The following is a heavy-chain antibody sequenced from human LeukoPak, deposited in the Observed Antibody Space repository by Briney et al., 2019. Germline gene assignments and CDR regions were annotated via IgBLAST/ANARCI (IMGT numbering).Heavy chain of an antibody. Sequence: GGSLRLSCAASGFTFSTYSMNWVRQAPGKGLEWVSSITGSSTYIYYSDSLRGRFTISRDNAKNSVYLQMNSLRAEDTAVYYCARAGNYYGRHTNWFDPWGQGTLVTVSS. J-gene: IGHJ5*02. CDR3: ARAGNYYGRHTNWFDP. V-gene: IGHV3-21*01. CDR1: GFTFSTYS. CDR2: ITGSSTYI. D-gene: IGHD3-10*01.